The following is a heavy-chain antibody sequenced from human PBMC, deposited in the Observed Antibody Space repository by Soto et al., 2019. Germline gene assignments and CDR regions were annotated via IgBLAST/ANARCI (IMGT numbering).Heavy chain of an antibody. CDR3: ARGLATLPVFAFDI. D-gene: IGHD6-6*01. J-gene: IGHJ3*02. CDR1: GFSLSTSGVG. V-gene: IGHV2-5*01. CDR2: IYWSGDE. Sequence: QGTLKESGPTLVKPTQTLTLTRSFSGFSLSTSGVGVGWIRQSPGKALEWLAHIYWSGDEHYRPSLKSRLSITKDTSKNHVVLIMTNMDPVDTATYYCARGLATLPVFAFDIWGQGTMVTVSS.